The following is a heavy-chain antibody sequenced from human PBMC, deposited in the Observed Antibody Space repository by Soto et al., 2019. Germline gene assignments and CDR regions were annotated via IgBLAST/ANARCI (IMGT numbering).Heavy chain of an antibody. J-gene: IGHJ5*02. D-gene: IGHD4-17*01. CDR2: INPSGGST. Sequence: QVQLVQSGAEVKKPGASVKVSCKASGYTFTSYYMHWVRQAPGQGLEWMGIINPSGGSTSYAQKFQGRVPMTRDTSTSTVYMELSSLRSEDTAVYYCAAHATVTATGYWFDPWGQGTLVTVSS. CDR3: AAHATVTATGYWFDP. V-gene: IGHV1-46*01. CDR1: GYTFTSYY.